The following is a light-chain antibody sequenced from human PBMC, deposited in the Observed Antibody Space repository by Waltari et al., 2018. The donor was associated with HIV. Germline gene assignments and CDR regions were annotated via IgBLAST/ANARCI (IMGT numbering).Light chain of an antibody. J-gene: IGLJ3*02. V-gene: IGLV5-45*02. CDR2: YKSDSDK. CDR1: SGFTFATYR. CDR3: MIWHNSVWV. Sequence: QAVLTQPSSLSASHGPSAILPVPFGSGFTFATYRLYLYQPTPVSPPQSLRRYKSDSDKQQGSGVSSRFSASKATSANAGILLISGLQSEDEADYYCMIWHNSVWVFGGGTKLTVL.